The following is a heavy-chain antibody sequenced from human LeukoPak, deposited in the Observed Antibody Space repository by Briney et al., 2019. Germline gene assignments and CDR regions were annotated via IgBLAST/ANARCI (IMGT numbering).Heavy chain of an antibody. CDR2: IKSKTDGGTT. D-gene: IGHD5-12*01. J-gene: IGHJ6*02. V-gene: IGHV3-15*01. CDR3: ARDYWLYPGNSPWDYGMDV. CDR1: GFTFSNAW. Sequence: PGGSLRLSCAASGFTFSNAWMGWVRQAPGKGLEWVGRIKSKTDGGTTDYAAPVKGRFTISRDDSKNTLYLQMNSLRAEDTAVYYCARDYWLYPGNSPWDYGMDVWGQGTTVTVSS.